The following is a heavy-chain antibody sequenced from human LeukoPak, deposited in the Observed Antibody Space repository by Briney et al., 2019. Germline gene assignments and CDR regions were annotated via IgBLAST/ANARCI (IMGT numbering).Heavy chain of an antibody. V-gene: IGHV3-23*01. J-gene: IGHJ3*02. CDR2: ISGSGGST. CDR1: GFTFSSYA. CDR3: AKDPRLAYDSSGYYFEGAFDI. D-gene: IGHD3-22*01. Sequence: GGPLRLSCAASGFTFSSYAMSWVRQAPGKGLEWVSAISGSGGSTYYADSVKGRFTISRDNSKNTLYLQMNSLRAEDTAVYYCAKDPRLAYDSSGYYFEGAFDIWGQGTMVTVSS.